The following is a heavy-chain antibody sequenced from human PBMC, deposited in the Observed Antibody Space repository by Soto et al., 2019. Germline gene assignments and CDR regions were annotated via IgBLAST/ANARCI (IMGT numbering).Heavy chain of an antibody. CDR3: AREHVIAARPYNWSDP. V-gene: IGHV3-21*01. D-gene: IGHD6-6*01. CDR2: ISSSSSYI. Sequence: GGSLRLSCAASGFTFSSYSMNWVRQAPGKGLEWVSSISSSSSYIYYADSVKGRFTISRDNAKNSLYLQMNSLRAEDTAVYYCAREHVIAARPYNWSDPWGQGTLVTVSS. J-gene: IGHJ5*02. CDR1: GFTFSSYS.